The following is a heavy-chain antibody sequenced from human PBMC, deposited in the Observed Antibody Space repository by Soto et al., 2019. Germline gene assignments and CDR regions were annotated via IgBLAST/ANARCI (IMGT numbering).Heavy chain of an antibody. V-gene: IGHV3-33*01. J-gene: IGHJ4*02. D-gene: IGHD6-19*01. CDR3: ARDRYSSGWYDLDY. CDR1: GFTFSSYG. Sequence: QVQLVESGGGVVQPGRSLRLSCAASGFTFSSYGMHWVRQAPGKGLEWVAVVWYDGSNKYYADSVKGRFTISRDNSKNTLYLQRNSLRAGDTSVYYCARDRYSSGWYDLDYWGQGTLVTVSS. CDR2: VWYDGSNK.